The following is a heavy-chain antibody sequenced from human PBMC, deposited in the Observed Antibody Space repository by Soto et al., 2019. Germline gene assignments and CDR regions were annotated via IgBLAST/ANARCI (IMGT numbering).Heavy chain of an antibody. D-gene: IGHD6-13*01. CDR1: GLTFSNYE. Sequence: LXLSFATSGLTFSNYEMNWVRQAPGKGLEWVSYMSSSGTTMYYADSVKGRFTISRDNAKNSLYLQMNTLRAEDTAVYYCARESAAGILDYWGLGTLVTVYS. CDR3: ARESAAGILDY. V-gene: IGHV3-48*03. CDR2: MSSSGTTM. J-gene: IGHJ4*02.